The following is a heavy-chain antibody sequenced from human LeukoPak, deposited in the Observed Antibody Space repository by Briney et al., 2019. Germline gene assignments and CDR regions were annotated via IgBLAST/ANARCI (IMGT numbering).Heavy chain of an antibody. CDR2: ISSSSSYI. CDR1: GFTFSYYN. Sequence: GGSLRLSCAASGFTFSYYNMNWVRQAPGKGLEWVSSISSSSSYIYYADSVKGRFTISRDHAKNSLYLQMNSLRAEDTAVYYCAREKADYGDYGDYYYGMDVWGQGTTVTVSS. CDR3: AREKADYGDYGDYYYGMDV. J-gene: IGHJ6*02. V-gene: IGHV3-21*01. D-gene: IGHD4-17*01.